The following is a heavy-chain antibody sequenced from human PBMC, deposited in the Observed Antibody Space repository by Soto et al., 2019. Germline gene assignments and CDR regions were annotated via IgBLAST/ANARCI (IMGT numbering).Heavy chain of an antibody. V-gene: IGHV4-31*03. CDR3: ARGRIAAAGNLWLVPFDY. J-gene: IGHJ4*02. D-gene: IGHD6-13*01. CDR2: IYYSGST. CDR1: GGSISSGGYY. Sequence: SETLSLTCTVSGGSISSGGYYWSWIRQHPGKGLEWIGYIYYSGSTYYNPSLKSRVTISVDTSKNQFSLKLSSVTAADTAVYYFARGRIAAAGNLWLVPFDYWGQGTLVTVSS.